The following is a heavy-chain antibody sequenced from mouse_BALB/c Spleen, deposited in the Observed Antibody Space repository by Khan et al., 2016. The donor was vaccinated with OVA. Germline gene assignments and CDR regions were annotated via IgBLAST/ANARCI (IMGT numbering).Heavy chain of an antibody. CDR3: AGGGSSSPAWFTY. CDR2: IRYDGNT. Sequence: QLEESGPGLVKPSQSLSLTCSVTGYSITNGYFWNWIRQFPGNNLEWMGYIRYDGNTNYNPSLKNRTSITRATSTNQFFLNLNSVTPEDTATCYCAGGGSSSPAWFTYWGQGTLVTVSA. J-gene: IGHJ3*01. V-gene: IGHV3-6*02. D-gene: IGHD6-1*01. CDR1: GYSITNGYF.